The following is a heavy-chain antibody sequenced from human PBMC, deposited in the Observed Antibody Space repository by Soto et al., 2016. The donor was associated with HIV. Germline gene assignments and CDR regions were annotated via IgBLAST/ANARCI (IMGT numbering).Heavy chain of an antibody. Sequence: VQLVESGGGLVKPGGSLTLSCAASGFTLTDYSMNWIRQAPGKGLEWISSIIYRDSDTYYLGSVKGRFIIPRDSAKNSVSLQMNSLRAEDTAVYYCARDPPPTYGSRYGMDVWGRGTTVTVSS. CDR1: GFTLTDYS. J-gene: IGHJ6*02. V-gene: IGHV3-11*05. CDR2: IIYRDSDT. CDR3: ARDPPPTYGSRYGMDV. D-gene: IGHD6-13*01.